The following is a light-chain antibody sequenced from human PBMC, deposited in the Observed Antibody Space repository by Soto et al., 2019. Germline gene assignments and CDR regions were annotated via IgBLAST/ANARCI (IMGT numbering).Light chain of an antibody. V-gene: IGKV3-11*01. J-gene: IGKJ4*01. CDR1: QSVTSS. Sequence: EIVLTQSPGTLSLPRGDRATVSCRASQSVTSSLVWYQQKPGQAPRLLIYDASNRATGIPARFSGSGSGTDFTLTISNLEPEDFAVYYCQHRSTWPRTFGGGTKVDIK. CDR3: QHRSTWPRT. CDR2: DAS.